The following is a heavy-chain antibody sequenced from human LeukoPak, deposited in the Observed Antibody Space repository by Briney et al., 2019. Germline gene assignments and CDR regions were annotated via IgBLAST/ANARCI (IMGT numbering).Heavy chain of an antibody. CDR3: ARRKIGGGIDY. Sequence: PGGSLRLSCAASGFTLSNYLMHWVRHAPGKGLVWVSRINSDGSSTHYADSVKGRFTISRDTAKNTLYLQMSGLRAEDTAVYYCARRKIGGGIDYWGQGTLVTVSS. CDR1: GFTLSNYL. V-gene: IGHV3-74*01. D-gene: IGHD2-15*01. J-gene: IGHJ4*02. CDR2: INSDGSST.